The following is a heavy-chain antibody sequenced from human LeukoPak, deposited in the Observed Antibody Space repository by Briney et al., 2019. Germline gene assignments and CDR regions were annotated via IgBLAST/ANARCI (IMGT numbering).Heavy chain of an antibody. CDR1: GFTFDNYA. J-gene: IGHJ5*02. Sequence: PGGSLRLSCAASGFTFDNYAMNWVRQVPGKGLEWISLISWNSGTIGYADSVKGRFTISRDNSKNTLYLQMNSLRAEDTAVYYCAKAPVTSPWGQGTLVTVSS. V-gene: IGHV3-9*01. CDR3: AKAPVTSP. D-gene: IGHD4-17*01. CDR2: ISWNSGTI.